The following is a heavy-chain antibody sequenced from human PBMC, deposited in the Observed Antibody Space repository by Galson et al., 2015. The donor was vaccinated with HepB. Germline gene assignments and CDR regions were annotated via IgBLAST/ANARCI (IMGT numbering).Heavy chain of an antibody. CDR3: ASVNSGSVRPPVY. CDR1: GGSFSGYY. Sequence: LSLTCAVYGGSFSGYYWTWIRQPPGKGLEWIGEINHSGSTNYNPSLKSRVTISVDTSKNQFSLKLSSVTAADTAVYYCASVNSGSVRPPVYWGQGTLVTVSS. CDR2: INHSGST. D-gene: IGHD1-26*01. V-gene: IGHV4-34*01. J-gene: IGHJ4*02.